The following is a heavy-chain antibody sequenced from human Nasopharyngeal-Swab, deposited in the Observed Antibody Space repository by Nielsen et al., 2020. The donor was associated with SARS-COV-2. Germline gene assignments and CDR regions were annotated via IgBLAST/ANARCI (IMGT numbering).Heavy chain of an antibody. V-gene: IGHV3-7*03. Sequence: LKISCAASGFTFRHYWMTWVRQAPGKGLEWVANIKQDGSEKYYVDSVKGRFTVYRDNAKNSLYLQMNSLRVEDTAVYYCARDGSWGKGPTVTVSS. CDR1: GFTFRHYW. D-gene: IGHD2-2*03. J-gene: IGHJ6*04. CDR2: IKQDGSEK. CDR3: ARDGS.